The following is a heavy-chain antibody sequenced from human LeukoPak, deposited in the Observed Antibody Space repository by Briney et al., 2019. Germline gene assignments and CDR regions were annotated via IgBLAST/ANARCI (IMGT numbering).Heavy chain of an antibody. D-gene: IGHD3-9*01. J-gene: IGHJ4*02. CDR2: ITGGGSGI. CDR1: GFTFSNYA. Sequence: PGASLRLSCAASGFTFSNYAMSWVRQAPGKGLEWVSAITGGGSGIYYADSMKSRFTISRDNPKNTLYLQINSLRAEDTAVYYCAKCGDYDVLTGYYVSDYWGQGTLVTVSS. CDR3: AKCGDYDVLTGYYVSDY. V-gene: IGHV3-23*01.